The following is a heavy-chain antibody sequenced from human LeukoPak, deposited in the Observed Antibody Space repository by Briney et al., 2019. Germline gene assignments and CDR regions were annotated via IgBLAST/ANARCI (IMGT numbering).Heavy chain of an antibody. CDR3: ARGGLAFDY. CDR1: GLTFSSYS. Sequence: GGSLRLSCAASGLTFSSYSMNWVRQAPGKGLEWVSYISSSSSTIYYADSVKGRFTISRDNAKNSLYLQMNSLRAEDTAVYYCARGGLAFDYWGQGTLVTVSS. D-gene: IGHD3-16*01. V-gene: IGHV3-48*01. J-gene: IGHJ4*02. CDR2: ISSSSSTI.